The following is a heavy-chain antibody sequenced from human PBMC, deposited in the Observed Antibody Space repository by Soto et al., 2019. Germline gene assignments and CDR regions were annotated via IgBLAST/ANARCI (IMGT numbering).Heavy chain of an antibody. J-gene: IGHJ4*02. V-gene: IGHV3-7*03. CDR3: TRDLDTRGSAPISEF. D-gene: IGHD3-22*01. CDR1: GFTFGADW. CDR2: INRAGDDR. Sequence: VGSLRLSCAGSGFTFGADWMSWVRQAPGNGLEWVANINRAGDDRYYVDSVKGRFTISRDNARNSLYLQMNSLRAEDTAVYYCTRDLDTRGSAPISEFWGQGTLVTVSS.